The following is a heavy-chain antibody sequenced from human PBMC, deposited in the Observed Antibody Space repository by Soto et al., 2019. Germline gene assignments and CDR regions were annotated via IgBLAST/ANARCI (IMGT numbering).Heavy chain of an antibody. J-gene: IGHJ6*03. Sequence: SETLSLTCTVSGGSISSSSYYWGWIRQPPGKGLEWIGSIYYSGSTYYNPSLKSRVTISVDTSKNQFSLKLSSVTAADTVVYYCASIVVPANYYYYYMDVWGKGTTVTVSS. CDR1: GGSISSSSYY. CDR3: ASIVVPANYYYYYMDV. V-gene: IGHV4-39*01. CDR2: IYYSGST. D-gene: IGHD2-2*01.